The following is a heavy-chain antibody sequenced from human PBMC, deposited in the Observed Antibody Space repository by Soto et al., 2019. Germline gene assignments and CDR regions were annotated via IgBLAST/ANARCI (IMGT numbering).Heavy chain of an antibody. J-gene: IGHJ4*02. CDR2: IIPILGIA. V-gene: IGHV1-69*04. CDR3: AREGSYYDSSGYYKFDY. Sequence: SVKVSCKASGGTFSSYTISWVRQAPGQGLEWMGRIIPILGIANYAQKFQGRVTITADKSTSTAYMELSSLRSEDTAVYYCAREGSYYDSSGYYKFDYWGQGTLVTVSS. D-gene: IGHD3-22*01. CDR1: GGTFSSYT.